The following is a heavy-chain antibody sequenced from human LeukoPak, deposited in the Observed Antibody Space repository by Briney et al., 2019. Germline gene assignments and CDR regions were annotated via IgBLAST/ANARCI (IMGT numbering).Heavy chain of an antibody. CDR3: AKPAISSRGWYYDY. CDR2: INDSGGST. D-gene: IGHD6-19*01. J-gene: IGHJ4*02. V-gene: IGHV3-23*01. Sequence: PGGSLRLSCAASGFTFSNYAMSCVRQAPGKGLEWVSAINDSGGSTYYADSVKGRFTISRDNSKNTLYLQMNSLRAEDTAVYYCAKPAISSRGWYYDYWGQGTLVTVSS. CDR1: GFTFSNYA.